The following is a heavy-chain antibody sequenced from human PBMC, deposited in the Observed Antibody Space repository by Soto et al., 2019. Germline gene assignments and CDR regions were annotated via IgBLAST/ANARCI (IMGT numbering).Heavy chain of an antibody. CDR1: GFICSSYD. D-gene: IGHD2-8*02. CDR2: ILVDGRT. CDR3: AKATATGGGAFDI. Sequence: LRLSCAASGFICSSYDMSWVRQAPGKGLEWVSTILVDGRTFYVDSVKGRFTISRDSSKNTVYLQMNSLTAGDTALYYCAKATATGGGAFDICGQGTMVTVSS. J-gene: IGHJ3*02. V-gene: IGHV3-23*01.